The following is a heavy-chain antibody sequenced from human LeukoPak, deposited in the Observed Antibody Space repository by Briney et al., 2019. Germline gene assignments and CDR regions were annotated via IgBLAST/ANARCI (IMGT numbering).Heavy chain of an antibody. J-gene: IGHJ4*02. CDR1: GFTFSSYA. CDR2: ISGSGGST. Sequence: PGGSLRLSCAASGFTFSSYAMSWVRQAPGKGLEWVSAISGSGGSTYYADSVKGRFTISRDNSKNTLYQQMNSLRAEDTAVYYCAKDFDYYDSSGYLTGYFDYWGQGTLVTVSS. D-gene: IGHD3-22*01. CDR3: AKDFDYYDSSGYLTGYFDY. V-gene: IGHV3-23*01.